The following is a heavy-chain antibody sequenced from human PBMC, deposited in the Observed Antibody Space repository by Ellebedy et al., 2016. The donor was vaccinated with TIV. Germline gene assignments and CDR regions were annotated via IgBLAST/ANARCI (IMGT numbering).Heavy chain of an antibody. D-gene: IGHD6-19*01. CDR2: IYSSGGT. Sequence: GGSLRLSCAASGFTVSSNYMSWVRQAPGRGLEWVSTIYSSGGTYYAGPVKGRFTISRDNSKNTLYLQMNSLRAEDTAVCYCAGGISVAVTSLGFWGQGTLVTVSS. CDR3: AGGISVAVTSLGF. CDR1: GFTVSSNY. J-gene: IGHJ4*02. V-gene: IGHV3-53*01.